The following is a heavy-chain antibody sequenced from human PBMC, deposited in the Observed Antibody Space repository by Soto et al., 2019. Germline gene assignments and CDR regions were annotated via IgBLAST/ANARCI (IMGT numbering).Heavy chain of an antibody. Sequence: QVQLVQSGAEVKKPGASVKVSCKASGYTFTSYGISWVRQAPEQGLEWMGWISAYNGNTNYAQKLQGRVTMTTDTYTSTAYMEMRSLRSENTAVYFCARDAPPEYFCGKATPVTLSS. J-gene: IGHJ1*01. D-gene: IGHD2-2*01. CDR2: ISAYNGNT. CDR1: GYTFTSYG. CDR3: ARDAPPEYF. V-gene: IGHV1-18*01.